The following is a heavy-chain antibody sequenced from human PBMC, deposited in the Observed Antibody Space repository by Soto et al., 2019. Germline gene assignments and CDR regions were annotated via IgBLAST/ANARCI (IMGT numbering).Heavy chain of an antibody. CDR1: GGTFSSYA. V-gene: IGHV1-69*13. D-gene: IGHD3-22*01. J-gene: IGHJ4*02. Sequence: SVKVSCKASGGTFSSYAISWVRQAPGQGLEWMGGIIPIFGTANYAQKFQGRVTITADESTSTAYMELSSLRSEDTAVYYCARCYYDSSGYLKNYFDYWGQGTLVTVSS. CDR3: ARCYYDSSGYLKNYFDY. CDR2: IIPIFGTA.